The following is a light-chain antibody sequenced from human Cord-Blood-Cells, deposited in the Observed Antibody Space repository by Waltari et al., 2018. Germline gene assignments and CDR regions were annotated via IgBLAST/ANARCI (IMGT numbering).Light chain of an antibody. CDR2: DAS. CDR3: QQRRNWPIT. CDR1: PSVSSY. V-gene: IGKV3-11*01. Sequence: EIVLTQCPATLSLSPGERATLSCRASPSVSSYLAWYQQKPCQAPRLLIYDASNRATGIPARFSGSGSGTDFTLTISSLEPEDFAVYYCQQRRNWPITFGPGTKVDIK. J-gene: IGKJ3*01.